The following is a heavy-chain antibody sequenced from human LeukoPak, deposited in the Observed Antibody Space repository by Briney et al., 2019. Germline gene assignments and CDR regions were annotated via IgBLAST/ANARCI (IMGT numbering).Heavy chain of an antibody. CDR3: AKRQGSSTSCYDY. CDR1: GFNFISYS. J-gene: IGHJ4*02. CDR2: IRGSGVST. V-gene: IGHV3-23*01. D-gene: IGHD2-2*01. Sequence: GGSLRLSCAASGFNFISYSMSWVRQAPGKGLEWVSVIRGSGVSTYYADSVKGRFTISRDNSKNTLYLQMNNLRAEDTAIYYCAKRQGSSTSCYDYWGQGTLVTVSS.